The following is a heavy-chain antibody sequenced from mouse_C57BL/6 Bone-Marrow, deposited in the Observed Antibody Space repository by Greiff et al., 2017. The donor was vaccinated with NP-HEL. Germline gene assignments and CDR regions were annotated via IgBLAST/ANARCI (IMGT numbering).Heavy chain of an antibody. Sequence: QVQLQQPGAELVKPGASVKLSCKASGYTFTSYWMQWVKQRPGQGLEWVGEIDPSDSYTNYNQKFKGKATLTVDTSSSTAYMQLSSLTSEGSAVDYCARDWDWDFYVWGRGTTVTVSA. V-gene: IGHV1-50*01. CDR3: ARDWDWDFYV. CDR1: GYTFTSYW. CDR2: IDPSDSYT. D-gene: IGHD4-1*01. J-gene: IGHJ1*03.